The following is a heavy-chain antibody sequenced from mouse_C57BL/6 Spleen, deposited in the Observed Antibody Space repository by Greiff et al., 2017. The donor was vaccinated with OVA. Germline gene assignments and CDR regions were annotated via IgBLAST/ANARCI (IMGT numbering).Heavy chain of an antibody. J-gene: IGHJ1*03. CDR2: IDPSDSYT. CDR1: GYTFTSYW. Sequence: VQLVESGAELVMPGASVKLSCKASGYTFTSYWMHWVKQRPGQGLEWIGEIDPSDSYTNYNQKFKGKSTLTVDKSSSTAYMQLSSLTSEDSAVYYCARSITTYWYFDVWGTGTTVTVSS. V-gene: IGHV1-69*01. CDR3: ARSITTYWYFDV. D-gene: IGHD1-1*01.